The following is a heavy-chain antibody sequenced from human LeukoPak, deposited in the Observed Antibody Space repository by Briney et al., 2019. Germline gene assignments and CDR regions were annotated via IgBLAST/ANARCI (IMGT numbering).Heavy chain of an antibody. CDR3: ARDLYSSSWYRVNAFDI. J-gene: IGHJ3*02. CDR2: IYYSGST. Sequence: SSETLSRTCTVSGGSISSYYWSWIRQPPGKGLEWIGYIYYSGSTNYNPSLKSRVTISVDTSKNQFSLKLSSVTAADTAVYYCARDLYSSSWYRVNAFDIWGQGTMVTVSS. D-gene: IGHD6-13*01. CDR1: GGSISSYY. V-gene: IGHV4-59*01.